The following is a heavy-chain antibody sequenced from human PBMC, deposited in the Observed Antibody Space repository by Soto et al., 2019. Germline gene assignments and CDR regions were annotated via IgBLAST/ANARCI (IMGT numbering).Heavy chain of an antibody. CDR2: ISYDGSNK. J-gene: IGHJ4*02. Sequence: QVQLVESGGGVVQPGRSLRLSCAASGFTFSSYAMHWVRQAPGKGLEWVAVISYDGSNKYYADSVKGRFTISRDNSKNTLYLQMNSLRAEDTAVYYCARDAAPLAVYWPVDYWGQGTLVTVSS. CDR1: GFTFSSYA. V-gene: IGHV3-30-3*01. CDR3: ARDAAPLAVYWPVDY. D-gene: IGHD1-26*01.